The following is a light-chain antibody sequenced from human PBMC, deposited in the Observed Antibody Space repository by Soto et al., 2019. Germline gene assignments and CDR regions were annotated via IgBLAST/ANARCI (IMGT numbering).Light chain of an antibody. V-gene: IGKV1-12*02. J-gene: IGKJ4*01. CDR1: QGISSW. Sequence: DIQMTQSPSSVSASVGDRVTITYRASQGISSWLAWYQQNTGKAPKLLIYAASSLQSGVPSRFSRTGSATDFSRTISGMQAAEFATCHYQQAKSFHFGITFGGGTKVEIK. CDR2: AAS. CDR3: QQAKSFHFGIT.